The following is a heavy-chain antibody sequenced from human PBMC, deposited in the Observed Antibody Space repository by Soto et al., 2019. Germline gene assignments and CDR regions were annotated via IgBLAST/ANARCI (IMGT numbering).Heavy chain of an antibody. J-gene: IGHJ5*02. CDR1: GGSISSGDYY. V-gene: IGHV4-30-4*01. D-gene: IGHD2-15*01. CDR3: ARVAPPLLGYCSGGSCYSNGNWFDP. Sequence: SETLSLTCTVSGGSISSGDYYWSWIRQPPGKGLEWIGYIHYSGSTYYNPSLKSRVTISVDTSKNQFSLKLSSVTAADTAVYYCARVAPPLLGYCSGGSCYSNGNWFDPWGQGTLVTVSS. CDR2: IHYSGST.